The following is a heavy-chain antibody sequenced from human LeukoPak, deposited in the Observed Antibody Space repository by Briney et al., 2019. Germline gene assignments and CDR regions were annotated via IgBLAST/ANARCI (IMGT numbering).Heavy chain of an antibody. CDR3: VDWGNSGNS. CDR2: MNGDGSQI. CDR1: GFTFSGHW. D-gene: IGHD1-26*01. V-gene: IGHV3-7*01. J-gene: IGHJ3*01. Sequence: GGSLRLSCAASGFTFSGHWMSWVRQAPAKGLEWVAHMNGDGSQIYYVDFVKGRFTISRDNAKSSLFLQMNGLRAEDSALYYCVDWGNSGNSWGQGTMVIVSS.